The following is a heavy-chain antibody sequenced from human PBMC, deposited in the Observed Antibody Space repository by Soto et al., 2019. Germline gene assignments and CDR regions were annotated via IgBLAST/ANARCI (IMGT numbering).Heavy chain of an antibody. J-gene: IGHJ5*02. CDR3: ARRLGFVGVIVGGPGNLFAP. CDR2: IYYSGST. Sequence: PSETLSLTCTVSGGSISSYYWSWIRQPPGKGLEWIGYIYYSGSTNYNPSLKSRVTISVDTSKNQFSLKLSSVTAADTAVYYCARRLGFVGVIVGGPGNLFAPWGQGTLVTVSS. CDR1: GGSISSYY. D-gene: IGHD3-16*02. V-gene: IGHV4-59*08.